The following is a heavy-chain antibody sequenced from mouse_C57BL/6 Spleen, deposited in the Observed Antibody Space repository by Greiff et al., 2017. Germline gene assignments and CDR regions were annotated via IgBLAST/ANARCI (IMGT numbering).Heavy chain of an antibody. J-gene: IGHJ2*01. CDR1: GYTFTDYE. CDR2: IDPGTGGT. CDR3: ARSPELGFDY. Sequence: VQLEEPGAELVRPGASVTLSCKASGYTFTDYEMHWVKQTPVHGLEWIGAIDPGTGGTAYNQKFKGKAILTADKSSSTAYMELRSLTSEDTAVYSWARSPELGFDYWGQGTTLTVSS. V-gene: IGHV1-15*01.